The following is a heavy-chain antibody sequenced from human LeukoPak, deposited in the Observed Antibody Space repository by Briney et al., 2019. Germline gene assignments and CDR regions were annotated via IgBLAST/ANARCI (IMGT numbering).Heavy chain of an antibody. D-gene: IGHD6-13*01. CDR3: ARGFSSWPNRFDY. J-gene: IGHJ4*02. Sequence: SETLSLTCAVYGGSFSGYYWGWIRQPPGKGLEWIGEINHSGSTNYNPSLKSRVTISVDTSKNQFSLKLSSVTAADTAVYYCARGFSSWPNRFDYWGQGTLVTVSS. V-gene: IGHV4-34*01. CDR2: INHSGST. CDR1: GGSFSGYY.